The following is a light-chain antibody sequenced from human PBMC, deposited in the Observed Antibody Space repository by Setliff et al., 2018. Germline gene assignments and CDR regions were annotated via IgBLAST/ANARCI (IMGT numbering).Light chain of an antibody. CDR3: TSYTSTFNDV. Sequence: QSVLTQPASVSGSPGQSITISCTGTSSDIGGYNYVSWYQQHPGKAPKLMIYDVTNRPSGVSNRFSGSKSGNTASLTISGLQAEDEADYYCTSYTSTFNDVFGTGTKGTVL. CDR2: DVT. J-gene: IGLJ1*01. V-gene: IGLV2-14*01. CDR1: SSDIGGYNY.